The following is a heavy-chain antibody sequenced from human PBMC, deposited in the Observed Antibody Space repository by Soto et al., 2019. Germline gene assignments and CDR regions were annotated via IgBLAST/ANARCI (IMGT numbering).Heavy chain of an antibody. CDR2: MKPNSGNT. V-gene: IGHV1-8*02. CDR1: GYTFTSYD. CDR3: ARSGYCLNGVCYFGDFDY. D-gene: IGHD2-8*01. Sequence: QVQLVQSGAEVKKPGASVKISCKASGYTFTSYDINWVRQAAGQGLEWMGWMKPNSGNTGYAQKFQVRVTMTRDTSTNPAYMELSGLRSEDTAVYYCARSGYCLNGVCYFGDFDYWGQGTLVTVSS. J-gene: IGHJ4*02.